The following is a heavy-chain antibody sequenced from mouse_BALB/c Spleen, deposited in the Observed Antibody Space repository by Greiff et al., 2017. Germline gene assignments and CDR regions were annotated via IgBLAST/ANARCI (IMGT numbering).Heavy chain of an antibody. CDR1: GFNIKDTY. V-gene: IGHV14-3*02. D-gene: IGHD1-1*01. CDR3: ARSSSYNFDY. J-gene: IGHJ2*01. Sequence: VQLKESGAELVKPGASVKLSCTASGFNIKDTYMHWVKQRPEQGLEWIGRIDPANGNTKYDPKFQGKATITADTSSNTAYLQLSSLTSEDTAVYYCARSSSYNFDYWGQGTTLTVSS. CDR2: IDPANGNT.